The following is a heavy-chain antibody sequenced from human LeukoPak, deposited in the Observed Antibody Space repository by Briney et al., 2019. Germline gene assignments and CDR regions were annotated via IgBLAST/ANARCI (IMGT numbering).Heavy chain of an antibody. CDR2: IYYSGST. D-gene: IGHD6-13*01. Sequence: SQTLSLTCTVSGGSISSGGYYWSWIRQHPGKGLVWIGYIYYSGSTYYNPSLRSRVTISVDTSKNQFSLKLSSVTAADTAVYYCARARLGIAAAGTDHFDYWGQGTLVTVSS. V-gene: IGHV4-31*03. CDR3: ARARLGIAAAGTDHFDY. CDR1: GGSISSGGYY. J-gene: IGHJ4*02.